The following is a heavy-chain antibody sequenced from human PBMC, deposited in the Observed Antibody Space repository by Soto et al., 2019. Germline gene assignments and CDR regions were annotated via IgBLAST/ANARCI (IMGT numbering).Heavy chain of an antibody. CDR2: MNPKSANT. V-gene: IGHV1-8*01. Sequence: ASVKVSCKASRYTFISYDINWVRQATGQGLEWMGWMNPKSANTGYAQNFQGRVTMTRNTSISTAYMELSRLRSDDTAVYYCARVAYYGSGAFDIWGQGTMVTVSS. D-gene: IGHD3-10*01. CDR1: RYTFISYD. J-gene: IGHJ3*02. CDR3: ARVAYYGSGAFDI.